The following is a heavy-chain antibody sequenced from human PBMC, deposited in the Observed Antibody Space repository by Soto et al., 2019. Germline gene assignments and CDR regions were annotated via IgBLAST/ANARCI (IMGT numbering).Heavy chain of an antibody. CDR1: GGSISSGGYY. Sequence: PSETLSLTCTVSGGSISSGGYYWSWIRQHPGKGLEWIGDIYYSGSTYYNPSLKNRVTISVDTSTNRPSLKLTSMTAADTAMYYCARCVHCSNGGHFDPWGQGTLVTVSS. CDR3: ARCVHCSNGGHFDP. D-gene: IGHD2-8*01. CDR2: IYYSGST. J-gene: IGHJ5*02. V-gene: IGHV4-31*03.